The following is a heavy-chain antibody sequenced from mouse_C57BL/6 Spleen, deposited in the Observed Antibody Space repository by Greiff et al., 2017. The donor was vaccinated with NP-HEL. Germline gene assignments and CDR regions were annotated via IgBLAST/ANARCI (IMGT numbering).Heavy chain of an antibody. D-gene: IGHD1-1*01. CDR1: GYTFTTYP. Sequence: VQLQQSGAELVKPGASVKMSCKASGYTFTTYPIEWMKQNHGKSLEWIGNFHPYNDDTKYNEKFKGKATLTVEKSSSTVYLELSRLTSDDSAVYYCARGGDFITTPESGYFDYWGQGTTLTVSS. CDR3: ARGGDFITTPESGYFDY. CDR2: FHPYNDDT. V-gene: IGHV1-47*01. J-gene: IGHJ2*01.